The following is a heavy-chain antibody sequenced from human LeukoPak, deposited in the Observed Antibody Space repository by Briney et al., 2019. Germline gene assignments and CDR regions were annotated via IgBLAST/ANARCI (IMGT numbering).Heavy chain of an antibody. CDR3: ARPFSSGWFPVSIGGLGFDN. CDR1: GGSISSYY. D-gene: IGHD6-19*01. J-gene: IGHJ4*02. CDR2: IYYTGST. V-gene: IGHV4-59*01. Sequence: SETLSLTCTVSGGSISSYYWSWIRQPPGKGLEWIGYIYYTGSTKYNPSLKSRVTISVDTSKNQFSLKLSSVTAADTAVYYCARPFSSGWFPVSIGGLGFDNWGQGTLVTVSS.